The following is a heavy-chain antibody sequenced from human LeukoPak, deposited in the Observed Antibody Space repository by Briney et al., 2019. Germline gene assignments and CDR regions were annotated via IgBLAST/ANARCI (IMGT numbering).Heavy chain of an antibody. CDR1: GGTFSSYA. CDR3: ARGGGYDYGDYNAFDI. CDR2: IIPTFGTA. D-gene: IGHD4-17*01. V-gene: IGHV1-69*05. Sequence: GASVKVSCKASGGTFSSYAISWVRQAPGQGLEWMGGIIPTFGTANYAQKFQGRVTITTDESTSTAYMELSSLRSEGTAVYYCARGGGYDYGDYNAFDIWGQGTMVTVSS. J-gene: IGHJ3*02.